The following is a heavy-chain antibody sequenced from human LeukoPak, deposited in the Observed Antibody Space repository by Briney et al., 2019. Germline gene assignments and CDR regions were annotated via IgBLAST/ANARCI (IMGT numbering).Heavy chain of an antibody. D-gene: IGHD3-9*01. J-gene: IGHJ4*02. CDR1: GFTFSSYE. CDR3: ARFYDINVY. CDR2: ISSSSSTI. V-gene: IGHV3-48*01. Sequence: GGSLRLSCAASGFTFSSYEMNWVRQAPGQGLEWVSYISSSSSTIYYADSVKGRFTISRDNAKNSLYLQMNSLRAEDTAVYYCARFYDINVYWGQGTLVTVSS.